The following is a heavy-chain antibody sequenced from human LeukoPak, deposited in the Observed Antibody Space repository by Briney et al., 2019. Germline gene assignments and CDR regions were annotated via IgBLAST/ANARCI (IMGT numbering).Heavy chain of an antibody. J-gene: IGHJ4*02. D-gene: IGHD5-18*01. CDR3: ARDLSAAMVPYYFDY. V-gene: IGHV3-21*01. CDR1: GFTFSSYS. Sequence: PGGSLRLSCAASGFTFSSYSMNWVRQAPGKGLEWVSSISSSSSYIYYADSVKGRFTISRDNAKNSLYLQMNSLRAEDTAVYYCARDLSAAMVPYYFDYWGQGTLVTVSS. CDR2: ISSSSSYI.